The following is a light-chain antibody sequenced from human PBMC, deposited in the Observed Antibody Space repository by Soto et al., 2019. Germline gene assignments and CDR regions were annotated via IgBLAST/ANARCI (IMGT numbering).Light chain of an antibody. J-gene: IGKJ1*01. CDR3: QQYGSSNPST. CDR1: QSVYNNY. Sequence: ETVLTQSPGTLSLSPGETATLSCRATQSVYNNYLAWYQQKPGQAPRLLIYRAARRAAGIADRFSGDGSGTDFTLTISRLEPEDFAVYYCQQYGSSNPSTCGQGTKVDI. CDR2: RAA. V-gene: IGKV3-20*01.